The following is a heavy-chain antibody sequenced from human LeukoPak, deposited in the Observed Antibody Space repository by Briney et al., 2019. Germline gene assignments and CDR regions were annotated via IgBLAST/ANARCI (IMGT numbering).Heavy chain of an antibody. J-gene: IGHJ6*02. CDR1: GVSFSGYY. CDR2: INHGGST. D-gene: IGHD2-2*01. CDR3: ARGEYLSYGMDV. V-gene: IGHV4-34*01. Sequence: PSETLSLTCAVYGVSFSGYYWSWIRQPPGKGLEWIGEINHGGSTNYNPSLKSRVTISVDTSKNQFSLKLSSATAADTAVYYCARGEYLSYGMDVWGQGTTVTVSS.